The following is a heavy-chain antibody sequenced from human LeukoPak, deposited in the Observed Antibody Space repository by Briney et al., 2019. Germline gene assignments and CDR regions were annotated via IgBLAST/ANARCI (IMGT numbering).Heavy chain of an antibody. V-gene: IGHV1-46*01. CDR2: INPSGGST. CDR1: GYTFTSYG. J-gene: IGHJ4*02. Sequence: ASVRVSCKASGYTFTSYGISWVRQAPGQGLEWMGIINPSGGSTSYAQKFQGRVTMTRDTSTSTVYMELSSLRSEDTAVYYCASTPPLYDSSGYYYYWGQGTLVTVSS. CDR3: ASTPPLYDSSGYYYY. D-gene: IGHD3-22*01.